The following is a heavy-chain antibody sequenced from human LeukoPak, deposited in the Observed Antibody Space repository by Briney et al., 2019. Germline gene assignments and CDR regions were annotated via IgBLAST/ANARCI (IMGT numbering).Heavy chain of an antibody. D-gene: IGHD3-22*01. J-gene: IGHJ4*02. Sequence: PGRSLRLSCAASGFTFSSYGMHWVRLAPGKGLEWVAAISYDGTNKYYTNSVKGQFTISRDNSKNTLYLQMNSLRAEDTAVYYCAKDNYYDSSAFVDYWGQGTLVTASS. CDR1: GFTFSSYG. CDR2: ISYDGTNK. CDR3: AKDNYYDSSAFVDY. V-gene: IGHV3-30*18.